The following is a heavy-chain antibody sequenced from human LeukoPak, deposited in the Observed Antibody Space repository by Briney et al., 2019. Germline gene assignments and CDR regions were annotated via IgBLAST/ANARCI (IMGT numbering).Heavy chain of an antibody. D-gene: IGHD3-22*01. V-gene: IGHV4-34*01. J-gene: IGHJ3*01. CDR2: ISHSGST. Sequence: PSETLSLTCAVYGGSFSGYYWTWIRQPPGKGLEWIGEISHSGSTNYNPSLKSRVTISVDTSKNQFSLKLTSVTAADTAVFYCARGCLDYGSRGYRYDAFDFWGHGTMVTVFS. CDR3: ARGCLDYGSRGYRYDAFDF. CDR1: GGSFSGYY.